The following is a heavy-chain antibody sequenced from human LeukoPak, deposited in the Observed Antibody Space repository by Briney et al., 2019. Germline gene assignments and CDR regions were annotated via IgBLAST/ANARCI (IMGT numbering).Heavy chain of an antibody. CDR2: ISAYNGNT. CDR1: GYTFISYG. J-gene: IGHJ4*02. Sequence: ASVKASCKGSGYTFISYGISWVRQAPGQGLEWMGRISAYNGNTDYAQKFQGRPTMTTDTSTSTAYMELRSLRSDETAVFYCARTIGGGYSYGPYFDYWGQGSLVAVSS. CDR3: ARTIGGGYSYGPYFDY. D-gene: IGHD5-18*01. V-gene: IGHV1-18*01.